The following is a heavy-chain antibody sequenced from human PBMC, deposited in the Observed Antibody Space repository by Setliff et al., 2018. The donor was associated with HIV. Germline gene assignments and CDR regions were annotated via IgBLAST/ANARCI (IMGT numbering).Heavy chain of an antibody. Sequence: ASVKVSCKASGYTFINYGISWVRQAPGQGLEWMGWIDPNSDDTTYAQNFQGRVTMTIDTSVNTAYLELSRLRTDDTAVYYCARTEYFDFWSGPRGFDPWGQGTLVTVSS. D-gene: IGHD3-3*01. V-gene: IGHV1-2*02. CDR2: IDPNSDDT. CDR3: ARTEYFDFWSGPRGFDP. J-gene: IGHJ5*02. CDR1: GYTFINYG.